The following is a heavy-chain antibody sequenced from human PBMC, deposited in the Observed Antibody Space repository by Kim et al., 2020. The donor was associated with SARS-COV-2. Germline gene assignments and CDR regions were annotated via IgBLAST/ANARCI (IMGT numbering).Heavy chain of an antibody. J-gene: IGHJ4*02. V-gene: IGHV4-34*01. D-gene: IGHD2-2*01. Sequence: PSLKSRVTISLDTSKNQCSLKVRSVTAADTAVYYCARGYCSSTSCPDFDYWGQGTLVTVSS. CDR3: ARGYCSSTSCPDFDY.